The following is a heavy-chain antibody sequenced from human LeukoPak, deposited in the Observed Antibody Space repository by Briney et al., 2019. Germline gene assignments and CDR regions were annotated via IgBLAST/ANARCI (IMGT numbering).Heavy chain of an antibody. Sequence: ASVKVSCKASGYTFTSYGISWVRQAPGQGLEWMGWISAYNGNTNYAQKLQGRVTMTTDTSTSTAYMELRSLRSDDTAVYHCARAGYYYDTSGYQRAFDIWGQGTMVTVSS. J-gene: IGHJ3*02. CDR1: GYTFTSYG. D-gene: IGHD3-22*01. CDR2: ISAYNGNT. V-gene: IGHV1-18*01. CDR3: ARAGYYYDTSGYQRAFDI.